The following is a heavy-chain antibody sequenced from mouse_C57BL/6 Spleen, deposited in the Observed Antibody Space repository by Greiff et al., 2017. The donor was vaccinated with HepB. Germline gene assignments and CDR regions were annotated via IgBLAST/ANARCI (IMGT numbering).Heavy chain of an antibody. CDR2: INPSSGYT. V-gene: IGHV1-4*01. J-gene: IGHJ2*01. CDR1: GYTFTSYT. Sequence: VKLMESGSELARPGASVKMSCKASGYTFTSYTMHWVKQRPGQGLEWIGYINPSSGYTKYNQKFKDKATLTADKSSSTAYMQLSSLTSEDSAVYYCARGLPPLDYWGQGTTLTVSS. CDR3: ARGLPPLDY. D-gene: IGHD3-1*01.